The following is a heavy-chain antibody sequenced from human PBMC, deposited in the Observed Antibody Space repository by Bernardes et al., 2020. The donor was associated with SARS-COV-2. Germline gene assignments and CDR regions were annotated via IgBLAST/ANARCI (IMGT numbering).Heavy chain of an antibody. CDR3: ARDGPTVGGTWRKKYFDF. Sequence: SSVKVSCKAPGGTFNDFAISWVRQAPGQGLEWMGRIIPIFDTAYYAQNFQGRLIISADKSTSTAYMELTSLRSEDTARYYCARDGPTVGGTWRKKYFDFWGKGTLVTVSS. CDR2: IIPIFDTA. CDR1: GGTFNDFA. D-gene: IGHD6-19*01. V-gene: IGHV1-69*06. J-gene: IGHJ4*02.